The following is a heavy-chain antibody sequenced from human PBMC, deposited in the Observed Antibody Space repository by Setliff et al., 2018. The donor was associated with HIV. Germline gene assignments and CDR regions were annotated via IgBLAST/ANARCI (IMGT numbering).Heavy chain of an antibody. J-gene: IGHJ3*02. CDR2: ISAYNGDT. CDR1: GYTLTELS. V-gene: IGHV1-3*01. D-gene: IGHD3-10*01. CDR3: ARDQNYGSGSYYTNNAFDI. Sequence: ASVKVSCKVSGYTLTELSIHWVRQAPGQGLEWMGWISAYNGDTNYAQKFQGRVTVARDTSASTAYVELSSLRSEDTAVYYCARDQNYGSGSYYTNNAFDIWGQGTMVTVSS.